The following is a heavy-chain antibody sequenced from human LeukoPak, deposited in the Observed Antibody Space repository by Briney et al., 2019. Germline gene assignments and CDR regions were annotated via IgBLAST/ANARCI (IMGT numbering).Heavy chain of an antibody. Sequence: GESLKISCKGSGYSFTSYWISWVRQMPGKGLEWMGRIDPSASYTNYSPSFQGHVTISADKSISTAYLQWSSLKASDTAMYYCARMRGPIVAGDYWGQGTLVTVSS. CDR2: IDPSASYT. CDR3: ARMRGPIVAGDY. V-gene: IGHV5-10-1*01. D-gene: IGHD5-12*01. CDR1: GYSFTSYW. J-gene: IGHJ4*02.